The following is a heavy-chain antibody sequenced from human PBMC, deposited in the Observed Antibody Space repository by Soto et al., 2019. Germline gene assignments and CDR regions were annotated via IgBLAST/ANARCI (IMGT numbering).Heavy chain of an antibody. V-gene: IGHV4-61*01. CDR2: IYYSGST. CDR1: GGSVSSGSYY. J-gene: IGHJ4*02. CDR3: ARFHYDYGEYVY. D-gene: IGHD4-17*01. Sequence: PSETLSLTCTVSGGSVSSGSYYWSWIRQPPGKGLEWIGYIYYSGSTNYNPSLKSRVTISVDTSKNQFSLKLSSVTAADTAVYYCARFHYDYGEYVYWGQGTLVTVSS.